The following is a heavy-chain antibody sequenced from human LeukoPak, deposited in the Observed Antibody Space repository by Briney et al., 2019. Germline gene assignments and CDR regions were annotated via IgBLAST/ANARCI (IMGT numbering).Heavy chain of an antibody. Sequence: GGSLRLSCAASGFTFSNYVMNWFRQAPGKGLEWVSTISVGAEYMFYADSVKGRFTISRDDSNNALYLQMHSLRAEDTALYYCASGPPFLKYFEYWGQGTLVTVSS. V-gene: IGHV3-23*01. CDR3: ASGPPFLKYFEY. J-gene: IGHJ4*02. D-gene: IGHD3-3*01. CDR1: GFTFSNYV. CDR2: ISVGAEYM.